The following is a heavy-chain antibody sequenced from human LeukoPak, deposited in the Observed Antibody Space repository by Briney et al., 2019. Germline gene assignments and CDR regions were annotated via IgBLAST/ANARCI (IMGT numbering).Heavy chain of an antibody. Sequence: GSLRLSCAASGFTFSSYGMHWARQAPGKGLEWVAVISYDGSNKYYADSVKGRFTISRDNSKNTLYLQMNSLRAEDTAVCYCAKDGGIAVAGPRYFDYWGQGTLVTVSS. CDR1: GFTFSSYG. CDR3: AKDGGIAVAGPRYFDY. CDR2: ISYDGSNK. V-gene: IGHV3-30*18. D-gene: IGHD6-19*01. J-gene: IGHJ4*02.